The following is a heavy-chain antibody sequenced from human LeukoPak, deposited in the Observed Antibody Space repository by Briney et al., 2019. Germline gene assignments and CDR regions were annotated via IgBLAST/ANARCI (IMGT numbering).Heavy chain of an antibody. Sequence: GGSLRLSCAASGLTVSSTYMSWVRQTPGKGLEWVSVIYSGGSTYYADSVKGGFTISRDNSKNTLYLQMNSLRAEDTAVYYCARDLLEWYFDYWGQGTLVTVSS. J-gene: IGHJ4*02. V-gene: IGHV3-66*01. D-gene: IGHD3-3*01. CDR3: ARDLLEWYFDY. CDR1: GLTVSSTY. CDR2: IYSGGST.